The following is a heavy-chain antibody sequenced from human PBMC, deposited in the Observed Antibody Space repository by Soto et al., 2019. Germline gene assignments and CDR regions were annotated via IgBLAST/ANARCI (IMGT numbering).Heavy chain of an antibody. V-gene: IGHV3-30*03. J-gene: IGHJ4*02. D-gene: IGHD6-19*01. CDR3: ATDVSSGWLFNFAY. CDR2: ISYDGSNK. Sequence: GGSLRLSCAGSGCTFSSDGMHGVRQAPGKGREWVAVISYDGSNKYYADSVKGRFTISRDNSKNTLYLQMNSLRAEDTAVYYCATDVSSGWLFNFAYCGQGTLVTVSS. CDR1: GCTFSSDG.